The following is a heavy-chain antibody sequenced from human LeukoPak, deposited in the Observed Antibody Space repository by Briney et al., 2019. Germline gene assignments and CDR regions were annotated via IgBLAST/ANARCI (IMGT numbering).Heavy chain of an antibody. D-gene: IGHD3-10*01. Sequence: SETLSLTCTVSGGSISSGGYYWSWIRQHPGKGLEWIGYIYYSGSTYYNPSLKSRVTISVGTSKNQFSLKLSSVTAADTAVYYCARYYYGSGSCGMDVWGQGTTVTVSS. CDR3: ARYYYGSGSCGMDV. J-gene: IGHJ6*02. CDR1: GGSISSGGYY. V-gene: IGHV4-31*03. CDR2: IYYSGST.